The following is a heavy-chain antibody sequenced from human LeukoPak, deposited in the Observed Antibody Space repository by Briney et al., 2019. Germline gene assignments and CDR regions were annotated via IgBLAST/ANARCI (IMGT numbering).Heavy chain of an antibody. CDR1: GFTFSSYE. CDR2: ISSSGSTI. Sequence: PGGSLRLSCAASGFTFSSYEMNWVRQAPGKGLEWVSYISSSGSTIYYADSVKGRFTISRDNAKNSLYLQMNSLRAEDTAVYYCARAFGDSSSWYSRYYYYYMDVWGKGTTVTISS. D-gene: IGHD6-13*01. V-gene: IGHV3-48*03. CDR3: ARAFGDSSSWYSRYYYYYMDV. J-gene: IGHJ6*03.